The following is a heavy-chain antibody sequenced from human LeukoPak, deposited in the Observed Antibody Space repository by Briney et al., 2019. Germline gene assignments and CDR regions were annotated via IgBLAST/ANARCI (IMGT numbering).Heavy chain of an antibody. CDR1: GYSFTNYW. V-gene: IGHV5-51*01. Sequence: GESLKISCEGSGYSFTNYWIGWVRQMPGKGLEWMGIIYPGDSDTRYSASFQGQVTISADKSIRTAYLQWSSLKASDTAMYYCARVRSGDYSEDAFDIWGQGTMVTVSS. CDR3: ARVRSGDYSEDAFDI. D-gene: IGHD1-26*01. J-gene: IGHJ3*02. CDR2: IYPGDSDT.